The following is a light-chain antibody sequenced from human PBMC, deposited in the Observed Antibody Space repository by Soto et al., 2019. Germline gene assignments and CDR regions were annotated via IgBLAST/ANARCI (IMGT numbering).Light chain of an antibody. V-gene: IGKV1-5*01. CDR2: DAS. CDR3: QQYDKYST. J-gene: IGKJ1*01. Sequence: IQMTQSPSTLSASVGGTVTISFRASQSISVSLAWYQQKPGKAPNLLIYDASTLQGGVPSRFSGSGSGTEFTLTVTSLQPEDFATYFCQQYDKYSTFGHGTKVDIK. CDR1: QSISVS.